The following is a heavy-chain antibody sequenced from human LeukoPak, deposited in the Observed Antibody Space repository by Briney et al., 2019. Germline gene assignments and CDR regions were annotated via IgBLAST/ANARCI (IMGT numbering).Heavy chain of an antibody. CDR1: GGSFSGYY. Sequence: KTSETLSLTCAVYGGSFSGYYWSWIRQPPGKGLEWIGEINHSGNTNYNPSLKSRVTISVDTSKNQFSLKLSSVTAADTAVYYCARDPSSSWYSLTGNASNAFDIWGQGTMVTVSS. D-gene: IGHD6-13*01. V-gene: IGHV4-34*01. CDR2: INHSGNT. J-gene: IGHJ3*02. CDR3: ARDPSSSWYSLTGNASNAFDI.